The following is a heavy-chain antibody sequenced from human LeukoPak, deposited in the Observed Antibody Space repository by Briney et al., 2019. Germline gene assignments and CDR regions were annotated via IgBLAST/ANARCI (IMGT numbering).Heavy chain of an antibody. D-gene: IGHD6-19*01. J-gene: IGHJ6*02. Sequence: GGSLRLSCAASGFTFSSYSMNWVRQAPGKGLEWVSSISSSSSYIYYADSVKGRFTISRDNAKNSLYLQMNSLRAEDTAVYYCAKDLGAVAAQGMDVWGQGTTVTVSS. V-gene: IGHV3-21*01. CDR2: ISSSSSYI. CDR3: AKDLGAVAAQGMDV. CDR1: GFTFSSYS.